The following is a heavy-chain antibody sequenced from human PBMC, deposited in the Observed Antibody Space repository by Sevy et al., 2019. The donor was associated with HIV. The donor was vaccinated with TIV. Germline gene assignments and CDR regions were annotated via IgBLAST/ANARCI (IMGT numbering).Heavy chain of an antibody. D-gene: IGHD6-13*01. CDR1: GFTFSNYW. CDR3: ARLTGYSGRWSYVMDY. V-gene: IGHV3-7*03. J-gene: IGHJ4*02. Sequence: GGSLRLSCAASGFTFSNYWMIWVRQAPGKGLEWVADIKHDGSDSYFVDSVKGRFTISRDNAKNSVSLQMNSLRADDTAIYYWARLTGYSGRWSYVMDYWGQRSLVTVSS. CDR2: IKHDGSDS.